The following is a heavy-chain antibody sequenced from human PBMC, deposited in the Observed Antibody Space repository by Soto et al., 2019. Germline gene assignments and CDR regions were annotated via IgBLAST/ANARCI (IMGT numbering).Heavy chain of an antibody. V-gene: IGHV4-59*01. CDR1: AGSITTSY. CDR3: ASSGIVGREVNTWFDP. J-gene: IGHJ5*02. CDR2: ISYRGST. D-gene: IGHD3-22*01. Sequence: PSETLSLTXTVSAGSITTSYWSWIRQPLGKALEWIGYISYRGSTNYNPSLKSRLTISIDTSKSQISLKLTSMTTADTAVYYCASSGIVGREVNTWFDPWGQGTLVTVS.